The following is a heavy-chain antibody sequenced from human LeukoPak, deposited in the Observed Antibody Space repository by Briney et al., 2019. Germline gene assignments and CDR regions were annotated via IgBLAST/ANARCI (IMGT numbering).Heavy chain of an antibody. V-gene: IGHV4-30-2*01. CDR3: ARDILLVGGNCYDY. J-gene: IGHJ4*02. CDR2: IYQSGST. Sequence: PSETLSLTCTVSGGSVSGASVGRGAHFWNWIRQAPGKGLEWIGYIYQSGSTYFNPSLKSRVSISIDTSKNQFSLKLSSVTAADTAIYYCARDILLVGGNCYDYWGQGTLVTVSS. CDR1: GASVGRGAHF. D-gene: IGHD4-23*01.